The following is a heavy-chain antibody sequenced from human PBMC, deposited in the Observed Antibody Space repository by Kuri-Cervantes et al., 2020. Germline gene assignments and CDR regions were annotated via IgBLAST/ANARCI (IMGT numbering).Heavy chain of an antibody. Sequence: GESLKISCAASGFTFSSYGMHWVRQAPGKGLEWVAVIWYDGSNKYYADSVEGRFTISRDNSKNTLYLQMNSLRAEDTAVYYCARIGYYGSGSLDYWGQGTLVTVSS. CDR3: ARIGYYGSGSLDY. CDR1: GFTFSSYG. D-gene: IGHD3-10*01. J-gene: IGHJ4*02. V-gene: IGHV3-33*01. CDR2: IWYDGSNK.